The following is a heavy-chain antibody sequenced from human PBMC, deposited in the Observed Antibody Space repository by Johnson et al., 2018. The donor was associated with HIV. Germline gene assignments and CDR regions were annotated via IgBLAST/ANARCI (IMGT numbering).Heavy chain of an antibody. V-gene: IGHV3-30-3*01. D-gene: IGHD2/OR15-2a*01. CDR3: AREGKYLAGAEDAFDI. Sequence: QMMLVESGGGVVQPGRSLRLSCAASGFTFSSYAMHWVRQAPGKGLEWVAVISYDGRNKSYADSVKGRFTISRDNSKNTLYLQMNRLRAEDTAVYYCAREGKYLAGAEDAFDIWGQGTMVTVSS. J-gene: IGHJ3*02. CDR2: ISYDGRNK. CDR1: GFTFSSYA.